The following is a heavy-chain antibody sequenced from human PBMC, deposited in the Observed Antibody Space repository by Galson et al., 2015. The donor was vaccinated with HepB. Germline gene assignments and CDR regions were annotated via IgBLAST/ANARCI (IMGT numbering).Heavy chain of an antibody. V-gene: IGHV3-23*01. D-gene: IGHD2/OR15-2a*01. CDR2: ITERGDVT. CDR3: VKNSGIFGN. Sequence: SLRLSCAASGFTFSTTDMSWVRQAPGKGLEWASTITERGDVTYYGDSVRGRFTISRDNSRNTLYLQMNSLTAEDTAVYYCVKNSGIFGNWGQGALVTVSS. J-gene: IGHJ4*02. CDR1: GFTFSTTD.